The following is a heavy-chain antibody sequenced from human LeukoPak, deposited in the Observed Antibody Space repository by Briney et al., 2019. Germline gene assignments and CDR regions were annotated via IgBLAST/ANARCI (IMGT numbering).Heavy chain of an antibody. V-gene: IGHV6-1*01. J-gene: IGHJ3*01. CDR1: GDSVTSNFIA. CDR3: ARGRYSGFDF. CDR2: TYYRSKWFN. D-gene: IGHD1-14*01. Sequence: SQTLSLTCAISGDSVTSNFIAWIWMTQSPSLGLERLVRTYYRSKWFNEYAVSVRGRINVNLDTSTNQLSLQLHSVTPEDTAVYYCARGRYSGFDFWGQGTMVTVSS.